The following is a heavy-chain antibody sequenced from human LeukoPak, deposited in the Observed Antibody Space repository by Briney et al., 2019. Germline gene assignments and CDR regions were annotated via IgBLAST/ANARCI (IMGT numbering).Heavy chain of an antibody. Sequence: GGSLRLSCAASGFTFDDYSMNWVRQAPGKGLEWVSSISSSSSYIYYADSVKGRFTISRDNAKNSLYLQMNSLRAEDTAAYYCARDDTTGYSSGSFYWGQGTLVTVSS. D-gene: IGHD6-19*01. CDR1: GFTFDDYS. CDR3: ARDDTTGYSSGSFY. J-gene: IGHJ4*02. V-gene: IGHV3-21*01. CDR2: ISSSSSYI.